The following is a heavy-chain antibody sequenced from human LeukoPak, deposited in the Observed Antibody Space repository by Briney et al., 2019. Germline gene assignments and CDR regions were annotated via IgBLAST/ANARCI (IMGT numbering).Heavy chain of an antibody. V-gene: IGHV4-34*01. D-gene: IGHD2-15*01. CDR2: INHSGST. CDR3: ARPRIKAQAFYMDV. J-gene: IGHJ6*03. Sequence: SETLSLTCAVYGGSFSGYYWSWIRQPPGKGLEWIGEINHSGSTNYNPSLKSRVTISVDTSKNQFSLKLSSVTAADTAVYYCARPRIKAQAFYMDVWGKGTTVTVSS. CDR1: GGSFSGYY.